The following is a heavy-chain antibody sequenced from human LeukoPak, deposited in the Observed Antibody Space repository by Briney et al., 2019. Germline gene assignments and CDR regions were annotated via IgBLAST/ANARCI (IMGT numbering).Heavy chain of an antibody. CDR1: GFTFSSYA. V-gene: IGHV3-23*01. CDR2: ISGSGGYT. CDR3: AKDGQPSTRSYLCTNDICYEDY. Sequence: GGSLRLSCEASGFTFSSYAMTWIRQAPGKGLEWVSSISGSGGYTYYTDSVQGRFTISRDNSKSTLYLKMNSLRVEDTAVYYCAKDGQPSTRSYLCTNDICYEDYWGQGTLVTVSS. D-gene: IGHD2-8*01. J-gene: IGHJ4*02.